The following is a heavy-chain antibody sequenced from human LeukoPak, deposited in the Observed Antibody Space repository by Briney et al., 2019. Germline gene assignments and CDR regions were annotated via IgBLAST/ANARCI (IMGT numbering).Heavy chain of an antibody. CDR2: IYTSGNT. Sequence: SETLSLTCTVSGGSISSGGYYWSWIRQPAGKGLEWIGRIYTSGNTNYNPSLKSRVTMSVDTSKNQFSLKLSSVTAADTAVYYCARAPLITPWFDPWGQGTLVTVSS. CDR1: GGSISSGGYY. J-gene: IGHJ5*02. V-gene: IGHV4-61*02. D-gene: IGHD5-24*01. CDR3: ARAPLITPWFDP.